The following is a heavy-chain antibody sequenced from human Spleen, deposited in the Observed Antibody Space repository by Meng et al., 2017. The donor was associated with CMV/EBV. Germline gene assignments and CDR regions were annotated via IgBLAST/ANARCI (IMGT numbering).Heavy chain of an antibody. CDR2: ITRNSGSI. J-gene: IGHJ6*02. V-gene: IGHV3-9*01. D-gene: IGHD3-3*01. Sequence: SLKISCAASGFSFDDSAMHWVRQAPGKGLEWVSGITRNSGSIGYADSVKGRFTISRDNAKNSLYLQMNSLRAEDTALYYCAKDIGTYDFWSHSHYGMDVWGHGTTVTVSS. CDR3: AKDIGTYDFWSHSHYGMDV. CDR1: GFSFDDSA.